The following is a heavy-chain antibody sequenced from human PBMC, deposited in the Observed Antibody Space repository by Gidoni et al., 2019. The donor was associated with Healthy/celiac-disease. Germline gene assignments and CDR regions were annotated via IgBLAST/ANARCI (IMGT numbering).Heavy chain of an antibody. CDR1: GGSFSGYY. D-gene: IGHD6-19*01. V-gene: IGHV4-34*01. CDR3: ARGLENPPVSSGREKNYYYYYMDV. Sequence: QVQLQQWGAGRLKPSETLSLTCAAYGGSFSGYYWSWIRQPPRKGLGWIGEINHRGSTNYNPSRNSRVTISVVTSKNQFFLKLSSVTAAVTAVYYCARGLENPPVSSGREKNYYYYYMDVWGKGTTVTVSS. CDR2: INHRGST. J-gene: IGHJ6*03.